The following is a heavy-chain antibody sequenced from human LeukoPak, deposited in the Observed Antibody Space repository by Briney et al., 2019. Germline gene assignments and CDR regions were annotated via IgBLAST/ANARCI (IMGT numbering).Heavy chain of an antibody. Sequence: SETLSLTCAVYGGSFSGYYWSWIRQPPGKGLEWSGEINHSGSTNYNPALKSRVTISVDTSKHHLSLKLSSVTAADTAVYYCARGGFARSNYYGSGSYYNFLDYWGQGTLVTVSS. CDR3: ARGGFARSNYYGSGSYYNFLDY. CDR2: INHSGST. J-gene: IGHJ4*02. CDR1: GGSFSGYY. V-gene: IGHV4-34*01. D-gene: IGHD3-10*01.